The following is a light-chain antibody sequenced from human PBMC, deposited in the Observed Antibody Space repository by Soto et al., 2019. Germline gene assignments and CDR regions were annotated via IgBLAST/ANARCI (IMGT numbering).Light chain of an antibody. J-gene: IGKJ3*01. Sequence: DIQMTQSPSTLSASVGDRVTITCRASPSISSWLAWYQQKPGKAPKLLIYRASNLETGVPSRFSGSGSGTEFTLTISSLQPDDFATYYCQQYNDYLLTFGPGTKVDIK. CDR3: QQYNDYLLT. CDR1: PSISSW. V-gene: IGKV1-5*03. CDR2: RAS.